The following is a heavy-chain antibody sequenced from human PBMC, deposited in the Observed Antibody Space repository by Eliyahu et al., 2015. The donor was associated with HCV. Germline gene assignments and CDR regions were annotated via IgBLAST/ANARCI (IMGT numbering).Heavy chain of an antibody. V-gene: IGHV3-33*01. CDR3: VRDGGDAYRSEELDF. Sequence: QVQLVESGGGVVQPGRSLRXSCATSGFTFGGYGMHWVRQAPGKGLEWVTGIWFDGSYKFYADAVKGRFTISRDNSKKTLYLQMNSLRAEDTAVYYCVRDGGDAYRSEELDFWGLGTLVTVSS. CDR1: GFTFGGYG. J-gene: IGHJ4*02. CDR2: IWFDGSYK. D-gene: IGHD5-24*01.